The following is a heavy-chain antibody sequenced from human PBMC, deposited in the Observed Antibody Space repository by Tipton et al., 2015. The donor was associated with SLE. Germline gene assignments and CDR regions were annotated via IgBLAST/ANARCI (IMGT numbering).Heavy chain of an antibody. Sequence: QLVQSGGGLVQPGGSLRLSCAASGFTFSSYAVSWVRQAPGKGLEWVSVIYSGGSTYYADSVKGRFSISRDNSKNTLYLQMNSLRAEDTAVYYCARDGWLQFDYYYYGMDVWGQGTTVTVSS. J-gene: IGHJ6*02. CDR3: ARDGWLQFDYYYYGMDV. CDR2: IYSGGST. V-gene: IGHV3-23*03. D-gene: IGHD5-24*01. CDR1: GFTFSSYA.